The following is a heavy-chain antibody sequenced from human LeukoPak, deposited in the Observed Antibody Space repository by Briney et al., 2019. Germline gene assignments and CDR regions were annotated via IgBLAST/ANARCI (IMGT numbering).Heavy chain of an antibody. D-gene: IGHD3-3*01. V-gene: IGHV4-34*01. J-gene: IGHJ3*02. Sequence: SETLSLTCAVYGGSFSGYYWSWIRQPPGKGLEWIGEINHSGSTNYNPSLKSRVTISVDTSKNQFSLKLSSVTAADTAVYYCARVYYDFWSGYLYDAFDIWGQGTMVTVSS. CDR2: INHSGST. CDR3: ARVYYDFWSGYLYDAFDI. CDR1: GGSFSGYY.